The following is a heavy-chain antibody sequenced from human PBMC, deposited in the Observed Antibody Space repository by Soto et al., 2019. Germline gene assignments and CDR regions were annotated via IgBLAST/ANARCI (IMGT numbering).Heavy chain of an antibody. Sequence: TLSLTCTVSGGSISSGGYYWSWIRQHPGKGLEWIGYIYYSGSTYYNPSLKSRVTISVDTSKNQFSLKLSSVTADDTAVYYCARDQAPTHRFDPWGQGTLVTVSS. J-gene: IGHJ5*02. CDR3: ARDQAPTHRFDP. V-gene: IGHV4-31*03. CDR2: IYYSGST. CDR1: GGSISSGGYY.